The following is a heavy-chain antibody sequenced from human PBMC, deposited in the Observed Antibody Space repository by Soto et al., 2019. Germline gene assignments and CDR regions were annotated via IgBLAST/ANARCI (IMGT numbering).Heavy chain of an antibody. CDR2: VSIGGST. J-gene: IGHJ4*02. Sequence: GGSLRLSCAASGVTFSSYAMGWVRQGPGKGLEWVAAVSIGGSTHYADSVRRRFTISRDNSKNTLSLQMKMLTAEDTAVYFCARRRGAGGDFDSWGQGALVTVSS. V-gene: IGHV3-23*01. CDR1: GVTFSSYA. D-gene: IGHD2-15*01. CDR3: ARRRGAGGDFDS.